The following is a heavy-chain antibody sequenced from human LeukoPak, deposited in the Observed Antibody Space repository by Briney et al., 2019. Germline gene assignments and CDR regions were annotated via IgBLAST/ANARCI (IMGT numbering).Heavy chain of an antibody. CDR3: ARDQVGYGLDY. V-gene: IGHV4-59*11. J-gene: IGHJ4*02. Sequence: PSETLSLTCVVSSGSINNQYWTWIRQPPGKGLEWIGYIYDTGNTNYNPSLKSRVNISIDTSKNLFSLKLTSVTAADTAAYYCARDQVGYGLDYWGQGTLVTVSS. CDR2: IYDTGNT. CDR1: SGSINNQY. D-gene: IGHD5-18*01.